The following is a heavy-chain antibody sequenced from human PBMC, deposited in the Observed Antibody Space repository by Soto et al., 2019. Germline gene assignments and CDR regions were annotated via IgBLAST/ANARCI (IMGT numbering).Heavy chain of an antibody. CDR1: GYTFTDYY. J-gene: IGHJ4*02. V-gene: IGHV1-2*02. CDR2: INPNSGGT. D-gene: IGHD3-16*01. Sequence: ASVKVSCKASGYTFTDYYIHWVRQAPGQGLEGMGWINPNSGGTNYAQKFQGRVTMTRDTSISTAYMELSRLRTDETAVYYCATLGAGAFDYWGKGSLVTVSS. CDR3: ATLGAGAFDY.